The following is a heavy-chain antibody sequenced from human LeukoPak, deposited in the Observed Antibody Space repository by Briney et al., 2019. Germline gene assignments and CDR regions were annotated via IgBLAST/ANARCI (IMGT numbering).Heavy chain of an antibody. CDR3: ARDRLHYGEYEKTLDY. J-gene: IGHJ4*02. Sequence: HPGGSLRLSCAASGFTFSSYSMTWVRQAPGKGLEWVSYITFTSSTIHYADSVKGRFTISRDNAKSSLYLQMNSLRADDTAVYYCARDRLHYGEYEKTLDYWGQGTLVTVSS. CDR2: ITFTSSTI. D-gene: IGHD4-17*01. V-gene: IGHV3-48*01. CDR1: GFTFSSYS.